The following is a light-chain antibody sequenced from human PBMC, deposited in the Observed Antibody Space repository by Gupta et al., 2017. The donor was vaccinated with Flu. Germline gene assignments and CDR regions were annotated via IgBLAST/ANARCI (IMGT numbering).Light chain of an antibody. CDR2: WAS. CDR3: QQEDYIPQT. J-gene: IGKJ1*01. CDR1: QSVLYSSNNKNY. Sequence: DIVMTQSPDSLAVSLGERATINCKSSQSVLYSSNNKNYLGWFQHKPGQPPRLLIYWASTRESGVPDRFSGSGSGTDFTLTISSLQAEDVAVYYCQQEDYIPQTFGQGTQVEIK. V-gene: IGKV4-1*01.